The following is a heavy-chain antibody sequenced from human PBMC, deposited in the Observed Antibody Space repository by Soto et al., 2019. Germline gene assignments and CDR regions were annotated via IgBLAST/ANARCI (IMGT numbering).Heavy chain of an antibody. CDR2: IIPILGIA. Sequence: ASVKVSCKASGGTFSSYAISWVRQAPGQGLEWMGGIIPILGIANYAQKFQGRVTITADKSTSAAYMELSSLRSEDTAVYYCARGIGVVPAAINYYYYGMDVWGQGTTVTVSS. D-gene: IGHD2-2*02. V-gene: IGHV1-69*10. CDR1: GGTFSSYA. CDR3: ARGIGVVPAAINYYYYGMDV. J-gene: IGHJ6*02.